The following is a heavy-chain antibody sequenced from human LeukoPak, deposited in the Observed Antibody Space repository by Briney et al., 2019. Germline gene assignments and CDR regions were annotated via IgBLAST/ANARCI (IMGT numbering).Heavy chain of an antibody. CDR3: ASRYYDSSGYYLEAIFDY. J-gene: IGHJ4*02. V-gene: IGHV4-34*01. D-gene: IGHD3-22*01. CDR1: GGSFSGYY. CDR2: INHSGST. Sequence: SETLSLTCAVYGGSFSGYYWSWIRQPPGKGLEWIGEINHSGSTNYNPSLKSRVTISVDTSKNQFSLKLSSVTAADTAVYYCASRYYDSSGYYLEAIFDYWGQGTLVTVSS.